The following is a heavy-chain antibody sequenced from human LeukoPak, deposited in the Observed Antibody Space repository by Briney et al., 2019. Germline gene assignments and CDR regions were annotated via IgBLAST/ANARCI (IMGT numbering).Heavy chain of an antibody. Sequence: ASVKVSCKASGYTFTSYGISWVRQAPGQGLEWMGWISAYNGNTNYAQKLQGRVTMTTDTSTSTAYMELRSLRSDDTAVYYCARDHNTIFGVVILYYCGMDVWGQGTTVTVSS. J-gene: IGHJ6*02. D-gene: IGHD3-3*01. CDR1: GYTFTSYG. V-gene: IGHV1-18*01. CDR2: ISAYNGNT. CDR3: ARDHNTIFGVVILYYCGMDV.